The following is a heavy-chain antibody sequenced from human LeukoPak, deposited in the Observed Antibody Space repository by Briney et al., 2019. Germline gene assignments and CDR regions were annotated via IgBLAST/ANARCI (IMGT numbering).Heavy chain of an antibody. V-gene: IGHV3-7*01. Sequence: PGMSLRLSCVASGLNFSNYAMHWVRQAPGKGLEWVANIKQDGSEKYYVDSVKGRFTISRDNAKNSLYLQMNSLRAEDTAVYYCARERTGTVDYWGQGTLVTVSS. CDR3: ARERTGTVDY. J-gene: IGHJ4*02. CDR2: IKQDGSEK. CDR1: GLNFSNYA. D-gene: IGHD1-1*01.